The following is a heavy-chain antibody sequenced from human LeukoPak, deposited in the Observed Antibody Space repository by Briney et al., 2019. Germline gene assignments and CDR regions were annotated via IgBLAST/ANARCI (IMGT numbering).Heavy chain of an antibody. CDR3: ASLATYSSSWYSIDY. CDR2: ISYDGSNK. V-gene: IGHV3-30-3*01. CDR1: GFTFSSYA. D-gene: IGHD6-13*01. Sequence: SLRLSCAASGFTFSSYAMHWVRQAPGKGLEWVAVISYDGSNKYYADSVKGRFTISRDNSKNTLYLQMNSLRAEDTAVYYCASLATYSSSWYSIDYWGQGTPVTVSS. J-gene: IGHJ4*02.